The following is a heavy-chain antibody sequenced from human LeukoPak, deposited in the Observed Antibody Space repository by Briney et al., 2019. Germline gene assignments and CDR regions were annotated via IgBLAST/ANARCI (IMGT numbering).Heavy chain of an antibody. V-gene: IGHV3-30-3*01. CDR1: GFSFSSYA. D-gene: IGHD1-26*01. Sequence: PGGSLRLSCAASGFSFSSYAMHWVRQAPGKGLEWVAVISYDGSNKYYADSVKGRFTISRDNSKNTLYLQMNSLRAEDTAVYFCARESYGENYFDYWGQGILVTVSS. J-gene: IGHJ4*02. CDR3: ARESYGENYFDY. CDR2: ISYDGSNK.